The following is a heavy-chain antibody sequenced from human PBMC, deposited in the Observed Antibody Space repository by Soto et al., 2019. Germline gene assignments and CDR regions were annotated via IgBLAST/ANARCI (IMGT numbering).Heavy chain of an antibody. CDR1: GGSIITSNW. J-gene: IGHJ3*01. CDR3: ARLGPGATTVTTGAAFDV. D-gene: IGHD4-17*01. Sequence: QVQLQESGPGLVKPSGTLSLTCAVSGGSIITSNWWTWVHQPPGKGLEWIGESIHSGTANYNPSLKSRVTISVDHSKNQFSLNLFSVTAADTAIYYCARLGPGATTVTTGAAFDVWGQGTMVTVSS. CDR2: SIHSGTA. V-gene: IGHV4-4*02.